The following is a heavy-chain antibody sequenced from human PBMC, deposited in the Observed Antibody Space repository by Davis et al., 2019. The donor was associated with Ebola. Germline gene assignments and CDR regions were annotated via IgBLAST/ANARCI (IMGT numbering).Heavy chain of an antibody. Sequence: GESLKISCAASGFTFSSYGMHWVRQAPGKGLEWVAVISYDGSTKYYADSVKGRFTISRDNSKNTLYLQMNSLRAEETAVYYCAKDGKMATIPYYYYYYGMDVWGQGTTVTVSS. CDR3: AKDGKMATIPYYYYYYGMDV. D-gene: IGHD5-24*01. CDR1: GFTFSSYG. V-gene: IGHV3-30*18. J-gene: IGHJ6*02. CDR2: ISYDGSTK.